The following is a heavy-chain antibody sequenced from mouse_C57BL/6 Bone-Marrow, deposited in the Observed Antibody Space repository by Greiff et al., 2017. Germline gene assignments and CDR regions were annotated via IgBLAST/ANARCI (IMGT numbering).Heavy chain of an antibody. D-gene: IGHD2-4*01. Sequence: VQLQQSGAELARPGASVKLSCKASGYTFTSYGISWEKQRTGQGLEWIGEIYPRSGNTYYNEKFKGKATLTADKSSSTAYMELRSLTSEDSAVYFCARRLRRSYAMDYWGQGTSVTVSS. J-gene: IGHJ4*01. CDR1: GYTFTSYG. CDR2: IYPRSGNT. V-gene: IGHV1-81*01. CDR3: ARRLRRSYAMDY.